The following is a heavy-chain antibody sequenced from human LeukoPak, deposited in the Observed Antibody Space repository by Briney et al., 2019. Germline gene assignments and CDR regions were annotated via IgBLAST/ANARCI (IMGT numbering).Heavy chain of an antibody. CDR2: INSAGSSI. CDR1: GFTFSTYW. D-gene: IGHD2-15*01. Sequence: PGRSLRLSCAASGFTFSTYWMHWVRQAPGKGLVWVSRINSAGSSISYADSVQGRFTISRDNAKNTLYLQMNSLRAEDTAVYYCVRVERWYSIDYWGQGTLVTVSS. V-gene: IGHV3-74*01. CDR3: VRVERWYSIDY. J-gene: IGHJ4*02.